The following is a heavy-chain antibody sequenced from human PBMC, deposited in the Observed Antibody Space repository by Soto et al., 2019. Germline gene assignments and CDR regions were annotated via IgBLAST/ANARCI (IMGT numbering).Heavy chain of an antibody. V-gene: IGHV3-23*01. CDR3: AKAGVDTAMVTGPLFDY. J-gene: IGHJ4*02. CDR2: ISGSGGST. D-gene: IGHD5-18*01. CDR1: GFTFSSYA. Sequence: LRLSCAASGFTFSSYAMSWVRQAPGKGLEWVSAISGSGGSTYYADSVKGRFTISRDNSKNTLYLQMNSLRAEDTAVYYCAKAGVDTAMVTGPLFDYWGQGTLVTVSS.